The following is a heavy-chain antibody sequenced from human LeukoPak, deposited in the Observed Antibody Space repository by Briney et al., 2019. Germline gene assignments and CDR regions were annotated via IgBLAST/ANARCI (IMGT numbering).Heavy chain of an antibody. CDR1: GFTFSGYG. J-gene: IGHJ2*01. V-gene: IGHV3-30*03. Sequence: PGRSLRLSCAASGFTFSGYGMHWVRQAPGKGLEWVAVISYDGTNKYYADSVKGRFTISRDNSKNTLYLQMNSLRAEDTAVYYCARNFDLWGRGTLVTVSS. CDR3: ARNFDL. CDR2: ISYDGTNK.